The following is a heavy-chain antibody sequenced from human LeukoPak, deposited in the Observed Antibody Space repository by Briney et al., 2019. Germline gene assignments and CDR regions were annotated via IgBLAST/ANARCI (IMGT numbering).Heavy chain of an antibody. Sequence: GGTLRLSCAASGFTFTSFAMSWVRQAPGKGLEWVSTISRSGVATYYANSVKGRFTISRDNSKNTVYLQMNSLRAEDTATYYCAKHSHDGSAPYYEVQLDYWGQGTLVTVSS. CDR3: AKHSHDGSAPYYEVQLDY. J-gene: IGHJ4*02. D-gene: IGHD3-22*01. CDR1: GFTFTSFA. CDR2: ISRSGVAT. V-gene: IGHV3-23*01.